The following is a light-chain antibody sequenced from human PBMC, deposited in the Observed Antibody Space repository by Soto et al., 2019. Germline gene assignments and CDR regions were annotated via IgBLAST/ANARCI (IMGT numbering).Light chain of an antibody. CDR1: SSDVGGYNY. CDR3: SSYTSSSTLENV. Sequence: QSALTQPASVSGSPGQSSTISCTGTSSDVGGYNYVSWYQQHPGKAPKLMIYEVSNRPSGVSNRFSGSKSGNTASLTISGLQAEDEADYYCSSYTSSSTLENVFGTGTKVTVL. CDR2: EVS. V-gene: IGLV2-14*01. J-gene: IGLJ1*01.